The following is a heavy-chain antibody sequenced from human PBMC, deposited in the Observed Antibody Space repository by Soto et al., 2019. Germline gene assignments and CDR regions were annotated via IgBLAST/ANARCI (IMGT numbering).Heavy chain of an antibody. D-gene: IGHD3-22*01. J-gene: IGHJ4*02. CDR2: IYYSGST. CDR3: GYYDSSGPYYFDY. CDR1: GGSISSYY. Sequence: PSETLSLTCTVSGGSISSYYWSWIRQLPGKGLEWIGYIYYSGSTNYNPSLKSRVTISVDTSKNQFSLKLSSVTAADTAVYYFGYYDSSGPYYFDYWGQGTLVTVSS. V-gene: IGHV4-59*01.